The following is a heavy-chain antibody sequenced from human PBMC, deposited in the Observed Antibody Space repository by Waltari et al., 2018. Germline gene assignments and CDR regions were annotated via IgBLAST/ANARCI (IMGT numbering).Heavy chain of an antibody. CDR2: IIPIFGTA. V-gene: IGHV1-69*14. CDR3: ARDTGHYYDSSGYYYYYYMDV. D-gene: IGHD3-22*01. Sequence: QVQLVQSGAEVKKPGSSVKVSCKASGGTFSSYAISWVRQAPGQGLEWMGGIIPIFGTANYAQKCQGRVTITADKSTSTAYMELSSLRSEDTAVYYCARDTGHYYDSSGYYYYYYMDVWGKGTTVTVSS. CDR1: GGTFSSYA. J-gene: IGHJ6*03.